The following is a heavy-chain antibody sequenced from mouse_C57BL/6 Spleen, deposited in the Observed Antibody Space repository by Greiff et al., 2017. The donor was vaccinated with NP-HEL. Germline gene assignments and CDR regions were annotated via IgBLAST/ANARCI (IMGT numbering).Heavy chain of an antibody. CDR2: IDPSDSYT. J-gene: IGHJ3*01. CDR3: ARSFSEAWFAY. CDR1: GYTFTSYW. V-gene: IGHV1-59*01. Sequence: VQLQQPGAELVRPGTSVKLSCKASGYTFTSYWMHWVKQRPGQGLEWIGVIDPSDSYTNYNQKFKGKATLTVDTSSSTAYMQLSSLTSEDSAVYYCARSFSEAWFAYWGQGTLVTVSA.